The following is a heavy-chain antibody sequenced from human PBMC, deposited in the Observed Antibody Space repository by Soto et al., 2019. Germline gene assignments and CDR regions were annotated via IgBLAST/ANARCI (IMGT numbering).Heavy chain of an antibody. CDR3: ARSKYSGNDHFDY. J-gene: IGHJ4*02. CDR1: GFIFSDYA. D-gene: IGHD1-26*01. Sequence: PGGSLRLSCAASGFIFSDYAIHWVRQAPGKGLEWVAVISYDGSNKQYADSVKGRFTISRDNSKNTLYLQINSLRAEDTAVYYCARSKYSGNDHFDYWGQGTLVTVSS. V-gene: IGHV3-30-3*01. CDR2: ISYDGSNK.